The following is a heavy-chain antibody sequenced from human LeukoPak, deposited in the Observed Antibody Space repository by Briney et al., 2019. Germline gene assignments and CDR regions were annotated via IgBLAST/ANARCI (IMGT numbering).Heavy chain of an antibody. Sequence: GRSLRLSCAASGFTFDDYAMHWVRQAPGKVLEWVSGISWNSGSIGYADPVKGRFTISRDDSKNTLYLQMNSLRAEDTAVYYCAKDLSSGWLRWYYFDYWGQGTLVTVSS. CDR1: GFTFDDYA. D-gene: IGHD6-19*01. J-gene: IGHJ4*02. CDR2: ISWNSGSI. CDR3: AKDLSSGWLRWYYFDY. V-gene: IGHV3-9*01.